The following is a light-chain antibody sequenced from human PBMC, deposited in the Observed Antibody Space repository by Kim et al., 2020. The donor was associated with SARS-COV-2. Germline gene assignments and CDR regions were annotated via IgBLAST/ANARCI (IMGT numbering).Light chain of an antibody. CDR1: DSNIANTF. CDR3: AAWDDSLSARL. V-gene: IGLV1-47*02. Sequence: GQSVTISCSGGDSNIANTFAYWYQQLPGAAPKLLIYANTQRPSGVPDRFSGSKSGTSASLAISGLRPEDEADYYCAAWDDSLSARLFGGGTQLTVL. CDR2: ANT. J-gene: IGLJ2*01.